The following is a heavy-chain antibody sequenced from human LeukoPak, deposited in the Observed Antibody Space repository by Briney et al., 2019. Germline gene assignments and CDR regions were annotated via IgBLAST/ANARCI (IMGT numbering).Heavy chain of an antibody. D-gene: IGHD4-17*01. CDR2: ISGSGGST. J-gene: IGHJ3*02. Sequence: PGGSLRLSCAASGFTFSSYSMNWVRQALGKGLEWVSAISGSGGSTYYADSVKGRFTISRDNSKNTLYLQMNSLRAEDTAVYYCAKDPYGDYVGVAFDIWGQGTMVTVSS. CDR1: GFTFSSYS. CDR3: AKDPYGDYVGVAFDI. V-gene: IGHV3-23*01.